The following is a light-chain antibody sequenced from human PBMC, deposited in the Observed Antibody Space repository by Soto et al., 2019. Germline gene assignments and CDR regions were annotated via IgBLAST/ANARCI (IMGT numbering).Light chain of an antibody. J-gene: IGKJ5*01. V-gene: IGKV3-20*01. CDR2: GAS. Sequence: EIVLTQSPGTLSLSPGERATLSCRASQSVTNNYLAWYQQKPGQPPRLLIDGASSRATGIPDEFSGSGSGTDFTLAISRLEPEDFAVYYCQQYGSSPITLGQGTRLEIK. CDR1: QSVTNNY. CDR3: QQYGSSPIT.